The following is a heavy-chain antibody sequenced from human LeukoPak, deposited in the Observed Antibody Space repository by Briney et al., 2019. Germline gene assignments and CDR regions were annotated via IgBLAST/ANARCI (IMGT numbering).Heavy chain of an antibody. CDR2: ISAYNGNT. J-gene: IGHJ5*02. V-gene: IGHV1-18*01. CDR3: AREPTPRGYCSSTSCHLSAHNWFDP. CDR1: GYTFTSYG. D-gene: IGHD2-2*01. Sequence: ASVKVSCKASGYTFTSYGISWVRQPPGQGLEGMGWISAYNGNTNYAQKLKGRVTMTTDTSTSTAYMELRSLRSDDTAVYYCAREPTPRGYCSSTSCHLSAHNWFDPWGQGTLVTVSS.